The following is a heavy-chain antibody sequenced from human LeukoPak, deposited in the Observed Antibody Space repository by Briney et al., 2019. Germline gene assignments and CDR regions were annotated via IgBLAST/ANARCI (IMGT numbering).Heavy chain of an antibody. CDR3: ARGAGSLFDY. V-gene: IGHV4-34*01. D-gene: IGHD6-6*01. CDR2: IYHSGST. J-gene: IGHJ4*02. CDR1: GGSFSGYY. Sequence: PSETLSLTCAVYGGSFSGYYWSWIRQPPGKGLEWIGEIYHSGSTNYNPSLKSRVTISVDTSKNQFSLKLSSVTAADTAVYYCARGAGSLFDYWGQGTLVTVSS.